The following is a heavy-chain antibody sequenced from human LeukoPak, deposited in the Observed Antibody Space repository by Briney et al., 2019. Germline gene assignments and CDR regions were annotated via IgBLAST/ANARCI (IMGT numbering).Heavy chain of an antibody. Sequence: KPSETLSLTCTVSGGSIRSYYWSRIRQPPGKRLEWIGYIYYSGSTNYNPSLKSRVTISVDTSKNQFSLKLSSVTAADTAVYYCAREYSYGYSGYFDYWGQGTLVTVSS. V-gene: IGHV4-59*01. D-gene: IGHD5-18*01. CDR3: AREYSYGYSGYFDY. J-gene: IGHJ4*02. CDR2: IYYSGST. CDR1: GGSIRSYY.